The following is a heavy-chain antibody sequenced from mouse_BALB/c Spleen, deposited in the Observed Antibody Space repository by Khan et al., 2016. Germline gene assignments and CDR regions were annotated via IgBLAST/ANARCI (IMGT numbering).Heavy chain of an antibody. J-gene: IGHJ4*01. CDR2: INPDSSKI. CDR1: GFDFSRYW. CDR3: ERSGYYFSMDN. V-gene: IGHV4-1*02. Sequence: VQLKESGGGLVQPGGSLKLSCAASGFDFSRYWMSWVRQAPGKGLEWIGEINPDSSKINYTPSLKDKFIISRDNAKNTLYLQLSKVRSEDTALNYCERSGYYFSMDNWGQGTSVTVAS. D-gene: IGHD1-1*01.